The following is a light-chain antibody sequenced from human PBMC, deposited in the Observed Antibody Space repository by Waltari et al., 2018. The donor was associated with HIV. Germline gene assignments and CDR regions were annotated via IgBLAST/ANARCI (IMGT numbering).Light chain of an antibody. J-gene: IGLJ3*02. CDR1: SHNIGSNT. V-gene: IGLV1-44*01. Sequence: SVLTQPPSASGTPGQRVTIPCSGSSHNIGSNTVNWYQQLPGTAPKLLIYSNNQRPSGVPDRFSGSKSGTSASLAISGLQSEDEADYYCAAWDDSLNGHWVFGGGTKLTVL. CDR3: AAWDDSLNGHWV. CDR2: SNN.